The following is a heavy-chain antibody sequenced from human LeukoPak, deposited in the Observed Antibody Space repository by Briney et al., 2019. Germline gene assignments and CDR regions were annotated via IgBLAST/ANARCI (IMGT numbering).Heavy chain of an antibody. Sequence: TSQTLSLTCTVSGGSISSGSYYWSWIRQPAGKGLEWIGRIYTSGSTNYNPSLKSRVTISVDTSKNQFSLKLSSVTAADTAVYYCGREAGYSGYELLDYWGQGTLVTVSS. CDR3: GREAGYSGYELLDY. J-gene: IGHJ4*02. CDR1: GGSISSGSYY. V-gene: IGHV4-61*02. D-gene: IGHD5-12*01. CDR2: IYTSGST.